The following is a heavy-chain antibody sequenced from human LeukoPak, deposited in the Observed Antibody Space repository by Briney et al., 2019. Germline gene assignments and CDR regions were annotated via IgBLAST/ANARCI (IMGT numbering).Heavy chain of an antibody. Sequence: GASVKVSCKTSGYTFTGYYMHGVGQAPGQGLEGMGWINPNSGGTNYAQKLQDRVTMTGDTSISTAYMELSRLTSDDPAVYYCARAPMIVVVFPPRLDYWGQGTLVTVSS. CDR1: GYTFTGYY. J-gene: IGHJ4*02. V-gene: IGHV1-2*02. CDR2: INPNSGGT. D-gene: IGHD3-22*01. CDR3: ARAPMIVVVFPPRLDY.